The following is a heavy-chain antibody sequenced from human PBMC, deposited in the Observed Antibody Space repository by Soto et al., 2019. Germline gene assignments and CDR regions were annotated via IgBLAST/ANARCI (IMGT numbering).Heavy chain of an antibody. CDR2: IIPILGIA. CDR1: GGTFSSYT. V-gene: IGHV1-69*08. CDR3: ARDAEGYCSSTSCSGDY. Sequence: QVQLVQSGAEVKKPGSSVKVSCKASGGTFSSYTISWVRQAPGQGLEWMGRIIPILGIANYAQKFQGRVTITADKSTSTAYMELSSLRSEDTAVYYCARDAEGYCSSTSCSGDYWGLGTLVTVSS. D-gene: IGHD2-2*01. J-gene: IGHJ4*02.